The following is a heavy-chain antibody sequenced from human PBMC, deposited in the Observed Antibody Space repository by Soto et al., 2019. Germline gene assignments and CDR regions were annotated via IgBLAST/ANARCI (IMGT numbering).Heavy chain of an antibody. J-gene: IGHJ4*02. V-gene: IGHV3-48*03. CDR3: ASRPEDGYNYVGIDY. CDR1: GFTFSSYE. Sequence: EVQLVESGGGLVQPGGSLRLSCAASGFTFSSYEMNWVRQAPGKGLEWVSYISSSGSTIYYADSVKGRFTISRDNAKNSLYLQMNSLRAEDTAVYYCASRPEDGYNYVGIDYWGQGTLVTVSS. CDR2: ISSSGSTI. D-gene: IGHD5-12*01.